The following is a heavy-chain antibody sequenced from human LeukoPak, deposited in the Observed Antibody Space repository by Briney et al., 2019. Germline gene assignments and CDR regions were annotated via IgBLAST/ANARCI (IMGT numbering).Heavy chain of an antibody. V-gene: IGHV3-30*03. CDR3: ARGLFLADDY. CDR2: ISYDGTNK. J-gene: IGHJ4*02. D-gene: IGHD3-3*01. CDR1: GFTFSNYG. Sequence: GRSLRLSCAASGFTFSNYGMHWVRQAPGKGLEWVAVISYDGTNKYYADSVKGRFTISRDNSKNTLYLQMNSLRAEDTAVYYCARGLFLADDYWGQGTLVTVSS.